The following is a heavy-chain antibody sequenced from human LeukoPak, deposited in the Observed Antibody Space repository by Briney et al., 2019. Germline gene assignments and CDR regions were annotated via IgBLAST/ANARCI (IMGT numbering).Heavy chain of an antibody. CDR3: ATSVAGLRYFDS. CDR2: ISSSGSTI. D-gene: IGHD6-19*01. Sequence: PGGSLRLSCAASGFTFSDYYMRWIRQAPGKGLEWVSYISSSGSTIYYADSVKGRFTISRDNAKNSLYLQMNSLRAEDTAVYYFATSVAGLRYFDSWGQGTLVTVSS. J-gene: IGHJ4*02. V-gene: IGHV3-11*01. CDR1: GFTFSDYY.